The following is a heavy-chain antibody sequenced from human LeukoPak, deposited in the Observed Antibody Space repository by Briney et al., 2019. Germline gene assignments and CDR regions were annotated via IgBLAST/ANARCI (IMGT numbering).Heavy chain of an antibody. CDR2: IGNNGGDT. CDR3: GKDWKLDY. V-gene: IGHV3-23*01. D-gene: IGHD1-1*01. CDR1: GFTFNNYA. Sequence: PGGSLRLSCAASGFTFNNYAMSWVRQAPXXGLEWVSAIGNNGGDTKYADSVKGRFTISRDNSKNTLYLQMNNLRVEDTAIYYCGKDWKLDYWGQGTLVTVSS. J-gene: IGHJ4*02.